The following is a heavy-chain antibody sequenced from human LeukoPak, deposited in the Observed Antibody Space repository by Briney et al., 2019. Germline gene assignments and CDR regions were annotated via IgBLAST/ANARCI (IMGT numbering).Heavy chain of an antibody. CDR1: GITFSTYA. V-gene: IGHV3-23*01. D-gene: IGHD3-9*01. CDR2: ISGNGGST. J-gene: IGHJ3*02. Sequence: GGSLRLSCAASGITFSTYAMNWVRQAPGKGLEWVSVISGNGGSTHYADSVKGRFTISRDNSKNTLYLQMNSLRAEDTAVYYCARVFRSLAFDIWGQGTMVTVSS. CDR3: ARVFRSLAFDI.